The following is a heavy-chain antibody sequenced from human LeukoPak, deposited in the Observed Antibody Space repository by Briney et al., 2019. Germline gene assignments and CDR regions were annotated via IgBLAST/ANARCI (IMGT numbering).Heavy chain of an antibody. CDR2: IYSGGST. CDR1: GFTVSSNY. V-gene: IGHV3-53*01. CDR3: ARDGLDSSSSDFDY. D-gene: IGHD6-6*01. Sequence: GGSLRLSCAASGFTVSSNYMSWVCQAPGKGLEWVSVIYSGGSTYYADSVKGRFTISRDNSKNTLYLQMNSLRAEDTAVYYCARDGLDSSSSDFDYWGQGTLVTVSS. J-gene: IGHJ4*02.